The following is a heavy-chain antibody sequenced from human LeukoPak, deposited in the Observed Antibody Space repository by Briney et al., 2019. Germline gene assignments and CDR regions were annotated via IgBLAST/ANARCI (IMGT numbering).Heavy chain of an antibody. CDR2: VIYSGST. Sequence: SETLSLTCTVSGGSFSSSSYYWGWIRQPPGKGLEYIGTVIYSGSTYYNPSLKSRVTISVDTSKNQFSLKLSSVTAADTAVYYCASRKLGNDYWGQGTLVTVSS. V-gene: IGHV4-39*07. J-gene: IGHJ4*02. CDR3: ASRKLGNDY. D-gene: IGHD7-27*01. CDR1: GGSFSSSSYY.